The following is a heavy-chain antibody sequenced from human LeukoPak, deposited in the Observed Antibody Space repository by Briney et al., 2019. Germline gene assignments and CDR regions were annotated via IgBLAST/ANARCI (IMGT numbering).Heavy chain of an antibody. CDR2: ISSSSNVI. V-gene: IGHV3-48*01. D-gene: IGHD3-3*01. Sequence: GGSLRLSCAASGFTVSSNYMSWVRQAPGKGLEWVSYISSSSNVIYYTDSVKGRFNIYRDNARNLLSLQMNSLRAEDTAVYYCARGDPIYDFWSGGDYWGQGSLVTVSS. CDR1: GFTVSSNY. CDR3: ARGDPIYDFWSGGDY. J-gene: IGHJ4*02.